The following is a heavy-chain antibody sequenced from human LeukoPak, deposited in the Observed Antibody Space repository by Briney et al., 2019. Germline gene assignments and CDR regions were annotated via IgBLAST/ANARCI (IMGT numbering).Heavy chain of an antibody. J-gene: IGHJ6*03. D-gene: IGHD1-1*01. CDR2: VFDSGST. Sequence: SETLSLTCSVPGASFSTNYWSWIRQPPGRGLEWIGYVFDSGSTNYNPSLKSRVTISVDTSTKQFSLRLSSVTAADTAVYYCARLYQQSKWKYYYYYMDVWGKGTAVTVSS. CDR3: ARLYQQSKWKYYYYYMDV. CDR1: GASFSTNY. V-gene: IGHV4-59*01.